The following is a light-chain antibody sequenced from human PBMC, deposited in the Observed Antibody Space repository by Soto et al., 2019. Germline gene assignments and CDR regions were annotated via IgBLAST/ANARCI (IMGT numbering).Light chain of an antibody. J-gene: IGLJ2*01. V-gene: IGLV1-40*01. CDR1: SSNIGAGYD. CDR3: QSYDSSLSGSV. Sequence: QSVLTQPPSVSGAPGQRVTISCTGNSSNIGAGYDVHWYQQLPGTAPKLLIYGNSNRPSGVPDRFSGSKSDTSASLAITGLQAEDEADYYCQSYDSSLSGSVFGGGTKLTVL. CDR2: GNS.